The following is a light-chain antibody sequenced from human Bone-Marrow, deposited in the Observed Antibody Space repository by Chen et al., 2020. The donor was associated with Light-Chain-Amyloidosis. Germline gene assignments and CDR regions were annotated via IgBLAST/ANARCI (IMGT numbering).Light chain of an antibody. V-gene: IGLV1-47*01. CDR1: SSNIGSNY. Sequence: QSVLTQPPSASGTPGQRVTISCSGSSSNIGSNYVYWYQQLPGTAPKLLIYRNNQRPSGVPDRFSGSKSGTSASLAISGLRSEDEADYYCAAWDDSLSRVCGGGTKLTVL. CDR3: AAWDDSLSRV. J-gene: IGLJ3*02. CDR2: RNN.